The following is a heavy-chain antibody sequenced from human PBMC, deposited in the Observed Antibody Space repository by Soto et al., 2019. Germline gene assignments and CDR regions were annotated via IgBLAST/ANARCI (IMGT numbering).Heavy chain of an antibody. Sequence: QVQLQESGPGLVKPSGTLSLTCAVSGDSISSHDWWSWVRQPPNKGLEWIAEIHHSGGTNYNPSLMSRATIPVYNSKNQFSLKLISTTAADTAVYYCVRNGYYSLDYWGQGTLVSVSS. D-gene: IGHD3-3*01. J-gene: IGHJ4*02. V-gene: IGHV4-4*02. CDR3: VRNGYYSLDY. CDR1: GDSISSHDW. CDR2: IHHSGGT.